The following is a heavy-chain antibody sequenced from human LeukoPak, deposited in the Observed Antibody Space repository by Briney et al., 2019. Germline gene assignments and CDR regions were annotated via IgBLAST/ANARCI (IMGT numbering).Heavy chain of an antibody. CDR1: GVSPSTSRVG. CDR3: AHRRDSSSWYSSYFDY. D-gene: IGHD6-13*01. CDR2: IYWDDDK. V-gene: IGHV2-5*02. Sequence: SGPTLAKRTQPLTLTSTFSGVSPSTSRVGVGWIRQPPGKALECLALIYWDDDKRDSPSLKSRLSITKDTSKNQVVLTMTNMDPVDTATYYCAHRRDSSSWYSSYFDYWGQGTLVTVSS. J-gene: IGHJ4*02.